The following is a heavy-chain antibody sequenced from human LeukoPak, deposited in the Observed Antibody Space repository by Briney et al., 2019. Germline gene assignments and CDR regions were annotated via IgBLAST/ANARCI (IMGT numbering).Heavy chain of an antibody. CDR3: ARGLYCSSTSCYTSYWFDP. CDR2: MIPNSGNT. CDR1: GYTFISYD. J-gene: IGHJ5*02. D-gene: IGHD2-2*02. V-gene: IGHV1-8*01. Sequence: ASVKVSCKASGYTFISYDINWVRQATGQGLEWMGWMIPNSGNTGYAQKFQGRVTMTRNTSISTAYMELSSLRSEDTAVYYCARGLYCSSTSCYTSYWFDPWGQGTLVTVSS.